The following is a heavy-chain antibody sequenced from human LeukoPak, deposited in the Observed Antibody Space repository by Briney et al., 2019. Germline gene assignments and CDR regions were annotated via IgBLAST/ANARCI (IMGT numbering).Heavy chain of an antibody. CDR3: ARGGPYDFWSGFRYGMDV. J-gene: IGHJ6*02. CDR2: INHSGST. D-gene: IGHD3-3*01. Sequence: SETLSLTCAVYGGSFSGYYWSWIRQPPGKGLEWIGEINHSGSTNYNPSLKSRVTISVDTSKNQFSLKLSSVTAADTAVYYCARGGPYDFWSGFRYGMDVWGQGTTVTVSS. V-gene: IGHV4-34*01. CDR1: GGSFSGYY.